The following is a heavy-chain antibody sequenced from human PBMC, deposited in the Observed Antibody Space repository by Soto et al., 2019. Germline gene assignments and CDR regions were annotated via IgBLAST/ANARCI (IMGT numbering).Heavy chain of an antibody. CDR3: ARDSRDGYKYGGFDY. CDR2: ISSSSSYI. D-gene: IGHD5-12*01. V-gene: IGHV3-21*01. CDR1: GFTFSSYS. J-gene: IGHJ4*02. Sequence: EVQLVESGGGLVKPGGSLRLSCAASGFTFSSYSMNWVRQAPGKGLEWVSSISSSSSYIYYADSVKGRFTISRDNAKNSLYLQMNSLRAEDTAVYYCARDSRDGYKYGGFDYWGQGTLVTVSS.